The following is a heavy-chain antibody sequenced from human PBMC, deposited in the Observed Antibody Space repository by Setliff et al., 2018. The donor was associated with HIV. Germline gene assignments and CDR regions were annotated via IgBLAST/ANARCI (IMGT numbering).Heavy chain of an antibody. CDR2: ITGYNGNT. D-gene: IGHD7-27*01. J-gene: IGHJ3*02. CDR3: ARIPTGGAFDI. CDR1: GYIFTNYG. V-gene: IGHV1-18*01. Sequence: EASVKVSCKASGYIFTNYGISWVRQAPGQGLEWMGWITGYNGNTNYAEKFQGRVTMTIDTSTSTAYLELRSLRSDDTAVYYCARIPTGGAFDIWGQGTVVTVSS.